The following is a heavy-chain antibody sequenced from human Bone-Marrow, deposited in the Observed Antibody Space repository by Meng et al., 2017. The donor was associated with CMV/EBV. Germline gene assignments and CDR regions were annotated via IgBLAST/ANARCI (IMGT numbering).Heavy chain of an antibody. D-gene: IGHD3-22*01. Sequence: SETLSLTCTVSGGSISSGDYYWSWIRQPPGKGLEWIGYIYYSGSTYYNPSLKSRVTISVDTSKNQFSLKLSSVTAADTAVYYCARGGIVVVKGWFDPWGQGTRVTGSS. CDR3: ARGGIVVVKGWFDP. J-gene: IGHJ5*02. V-gene: IGHV4-30-4*08. CDR2: IYYSGST. CDR1: GGSISSGDYY.